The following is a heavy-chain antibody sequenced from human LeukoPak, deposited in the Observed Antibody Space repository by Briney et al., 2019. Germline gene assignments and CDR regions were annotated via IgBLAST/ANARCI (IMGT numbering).Heavy chain of an antibody. Sequence: PGGSLRLSCAASGFTFSIYWMTWVRQLPGKGPEWVANIRQDESERYFADSAKGRFTISRDNAKKSVYLHMSSLRAEDTALYYCARLSAYYYGSYFYYYMDVWGKGTTVTVSS. CDR3: ARLSAYYYGSYFYYYMDV. V-gene: IGHV3-7*01. CDR2: IRQDESER. J-gene: IGHJ6*03. CDR1: GFTFSIYW. D-gene: IGHD3-10*01.